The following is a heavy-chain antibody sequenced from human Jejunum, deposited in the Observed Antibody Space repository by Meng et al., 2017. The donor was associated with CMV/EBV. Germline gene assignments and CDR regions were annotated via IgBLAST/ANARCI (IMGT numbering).Heavy chain of an antibody. CDR3: VRGRCTKTSCYTGALDH. CDR1: SISISDC. CDR2: ITTTEAS. V-gene: IGHV4-4*02. J-gene: IGHJ4*02. D-gene: IGHD2-2*02. Sequence: SISISDCRSWFRQSQRRGVEEIVEITTTEASNYNPSLKRRVTISVDYSTSQFTLMMNSVTAADTAVYYCVRGRCTKTSCYTGALDHWGPGTLVTVSS.